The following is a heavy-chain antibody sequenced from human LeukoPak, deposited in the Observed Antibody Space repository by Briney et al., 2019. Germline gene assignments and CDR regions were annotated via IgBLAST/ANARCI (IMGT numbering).Heavy chain of an antibody. CDR2: IFHNGNT. J-gene: IGHJ3*02. CDR1: YGSMSPYY. Sequence: ASETLSLTCSVSYGSMSPYYWSWIRQSPGKGLEWIAYIFHNGNTKYSPSLRSRAAISIDTSRNQVFLDLYSVTAADTAVYYCVRDSGYSSSWYLIDDDFDIWGQGTMVIVSA. V-gene: IGHV4-59*01. D-gene: IGHD6-13*01. CDR3: VRDSGYSSSWYLIDDDFDI.